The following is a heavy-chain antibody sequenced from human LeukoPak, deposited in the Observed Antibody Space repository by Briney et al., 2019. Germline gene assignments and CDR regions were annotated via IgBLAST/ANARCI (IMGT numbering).Heavy chain of an antibody. Sequence: PSETLSLTCTVSGGSVSSDTYYWGWIRQPPGKGLEWIGSIYYSGSTYYNPSLKSRVTISVDTSKNQFSLKLSSVTAADTAVYYCARVSREPGLYYFDYWGQGTLVTVSS. V-gene: IGHV4-39*07. CDR2: IYYSGST. CDR3: ARVSREPGLYYFDY. CDR1: GGSVSSDTYY. J-gene: IGHJ4*02. D-gene: IGHD1-26*01.